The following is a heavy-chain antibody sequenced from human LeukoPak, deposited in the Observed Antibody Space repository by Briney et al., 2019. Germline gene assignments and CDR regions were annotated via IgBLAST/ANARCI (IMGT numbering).Heavy chain of an antibody. D-gene: IGHD1-7*01. CDR3: AKDGNSPGYYYYIDV. Sequence: GGSLRLSCAASGFTFSSYAMSWVRQAPGKGLEWVSAISGSGGSTYYADSVKGRFTISRDNSKNTLYLQMNSLRAEDTAVYYCAKDGNSPGYYYYIDVWGKGTTVTVSS. J-gene: IGHJ6*03. CDR1: GFTFSSYA. CDR2: ISGSGGST. V-gene: IGHV3-23*01.